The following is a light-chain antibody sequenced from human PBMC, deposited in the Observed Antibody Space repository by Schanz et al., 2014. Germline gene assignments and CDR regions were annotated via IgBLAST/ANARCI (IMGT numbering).Light chain of an antibody. Sequence: QSALTQPRSVSGSPGQSVTISCTGTSSDVGGYNYVSWYQQHPGKAPKLMIYGVTKRPSGVPDRFSGSKSGNTASLTISGLQAEDEADYYCSSYTSSSTWVFGGGTKLTVL. CDR3: SSYTSSSTWV. CDR2: GVT. V-gene: IGLV2-11*01. CDR1: SSDVGGYNY. J-gene: IGLJ3*02.